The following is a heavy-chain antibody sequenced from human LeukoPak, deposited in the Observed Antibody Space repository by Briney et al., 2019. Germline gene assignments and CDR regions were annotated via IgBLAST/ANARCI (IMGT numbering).Heavy chain of an antibody. Sequence: SETLSLTCAVYGGSFSGYYWSWIRQPPGKGLEWIGEINHSGSTNYNPSLKSRVTISVDTSKNQFSLKLSSVTAADTAMYYCARDRLRHFDPWGQGTLVTVSS. CDR1: GGSFSGYY. V-gene: IGHV4-34*01. J-gene: IGHJ5*02. D-gene: IGHD4-17*01. CDR2: INHSGST. CDR3: ARDRLRHFDP.